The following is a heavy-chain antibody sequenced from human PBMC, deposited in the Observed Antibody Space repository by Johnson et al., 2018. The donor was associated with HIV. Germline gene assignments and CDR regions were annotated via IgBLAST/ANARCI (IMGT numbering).Heavy chain of an antibody. D-gene: IGHD5-24*01. CDR3: ARGGLEMATITDAFDI. V-gene: IGHV3-66*01. CDR1: GFTVSRNY. Sequence: VQLVESGGGLVQPGGSLRLSCAGSGFTVSRNYMSWVRQAPGKGLEWVSSISGGSTYYADSRKGRFTISRDNSKNTLYLQMGSLRAEDMAVYYCARGGLEMATITDAFDIWGQGTMVTVSS. CDR2: ISGGST. J-gene: IGHJ3*02.